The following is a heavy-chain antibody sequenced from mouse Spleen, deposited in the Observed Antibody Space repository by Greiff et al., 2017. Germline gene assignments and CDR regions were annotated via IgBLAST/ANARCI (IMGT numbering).Heavy chain of an antibody. CDR1: GYTFTSYW. J-gene: IGHJ2*01. D-gene: IGHD4-1*01. V-gene: IGHV1-52*01. CDR3: ASQTGTFLYFDY. Sequence: QVQLQQPGAELVRPGSSVKLSCKASGYTFTSYWMHWVKQRPIQGLEWIGNIDPSDSETHYNQKFKDKATLTVDKSSSTAYMQLSSLTSEDSAVYYCASQTGTFLYFDYWGQGTTLTVSS. CDR2: IDPSDSET.